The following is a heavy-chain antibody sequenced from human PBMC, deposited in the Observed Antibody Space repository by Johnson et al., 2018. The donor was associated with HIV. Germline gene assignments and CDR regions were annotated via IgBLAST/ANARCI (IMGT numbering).Heavy chain of an antibody. J-gene: IGHJ3*02. CDR3: ARALSVLQFLEWLLGDAFDI. Sequence: QVQLVESGGGLVQPGRSLRLSCAASGFTFDDYGMHWVRQAPGKGLEWVAFIRYDGSHKYYGASVKGRFTISRDNSKNTLYLQMNSLRAEDTAVYYCARALSVLQFLEWLLGDAFDIWGQGTMVTVSS. CDR2: IRYDGSHK. V-gene: IGHV3-33*08. D-gene: IGHD3-3*01. CDR1: GFTFDDYG.